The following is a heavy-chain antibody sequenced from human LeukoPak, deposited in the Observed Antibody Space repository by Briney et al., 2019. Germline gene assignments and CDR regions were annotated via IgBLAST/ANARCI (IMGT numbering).Heavy chain of an antibody. CDR3: VRSLRNSYIDY. V-gene: IGHV1-8*01. CDR1: GYTFISYD. J-gene: IGHJ4*02. CDR2: MNPNSGDT. D-gene: IGHD3-16*01. Sequence: GASVKVSCKASGYTFISYDINWVRQATGQGLEWLGWMNPNSGDTGYAQKFQGRVTMTRNTSIGTAYVELSSLTSEDTAVYCCVRSLRNSYIDYWGQGTLVAASS.